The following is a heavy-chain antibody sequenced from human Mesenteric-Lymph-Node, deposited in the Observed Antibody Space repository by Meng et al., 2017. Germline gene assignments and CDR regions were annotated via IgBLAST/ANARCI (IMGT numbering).Heavy chain of an antibody. CDR2: NKPNRGGT. Sequence: VHRVKAGAERTRAAYAVQVACKDSGDPFTGYNMDWVRQAPGQGLEWMGRNKPNRGGTNDEQKFQGRVTMTRYTSIRTTYMELSMLRSDDTAVYYCAREGTTTVVSVFDYWGQGTLVTVSS. CDR1: GDPFTGYN. J-gene: IGHJ4*02. V-gene: IGHV1-2*06. CDR3: AREGTTTVVSVFDY. D-gene: IGHD4-23*01.